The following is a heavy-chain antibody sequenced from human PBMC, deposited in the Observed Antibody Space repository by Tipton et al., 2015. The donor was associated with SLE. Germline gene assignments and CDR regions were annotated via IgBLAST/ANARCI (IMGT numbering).Heavy chain of an antibody. CDR1: GYNFINYW. CDR2: IYPGDSDT. D-gene: IGHD4-11*01. V-gene: IGHV5-51*01. J-gene: IGHJ3*02. CDR3: ARHMGGMTTSDAFDI. Sequence: VQLVQSGAEVKKPGESLKISCQGSGYNFINYWIGWVRQMPGKGLEWMGIIYPGDSDTRYSPSFQGQVTISADKSINTAYLQWSSLKASDTAMYYCARHMGGMTTSDAFDIWGQGTMVTVSS.